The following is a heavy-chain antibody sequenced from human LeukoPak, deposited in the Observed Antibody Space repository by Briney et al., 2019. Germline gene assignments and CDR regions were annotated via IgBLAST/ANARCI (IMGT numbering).Heavy chain of an antibody. D-gene: IGHD6-13*01. Sequence: GGSLRLSCAASGFTFSSYEMNWVRQARGKALEWVSYISSSGSTIYYADSVKGRFTISRDNAKNSLYLQMNSLRAEDTAVYYCARIRPGSTDAFDIWGQGTMVTVSS. CDR3: ARIRPGSTDAFDI. V-gene: IGHV3-48*03. CDR1: GFTFSSYE. J-gene: IGHJ3*02. CDR2: ISSSGSTI.